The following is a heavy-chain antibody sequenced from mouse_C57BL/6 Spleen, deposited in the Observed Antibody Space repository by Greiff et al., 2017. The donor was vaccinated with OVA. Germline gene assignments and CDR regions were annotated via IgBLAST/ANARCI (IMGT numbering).Heavy chain of an antibody. CDR2: INPGSGGT. D-gene: IGHD4-1*01. CDR3: ARMGPGFDY. Sequence: QVQLQQSGAELVRPGPSVKVSCKASGYAFTNYLIEWVKQRPGQGLEWIGVINPGSGGTNYNEKFKGKATLTADKSSSTAYMQLSSLTSEDSAVYFCARMGPGFDYWGQGTTLTVSS. CDR1: GYAFTNYL. V-gene: IGHV1-54*01. J-gene: IGHJ2*01.